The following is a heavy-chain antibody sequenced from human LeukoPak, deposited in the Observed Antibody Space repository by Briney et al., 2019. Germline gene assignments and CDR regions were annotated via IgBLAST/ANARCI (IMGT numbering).Heavy chain of an antibody. Sequence: PSETLSLTCAVYGGSFSGYYWSWIRQPPGKGLEWLGEINHSGSTNYNPSLKSRVTISVDTSKNQFSLKLSSVTAADTAVYYCARGRGSGWLNWFDPWGQGTLVTVSS. D-gene: IGHD6-19*01. J-gene: IGHJ5*02. V-gene: IGHV4-34*01. CDR2: INHSGST. CDR3: ARGRGSGWLNWFDP. CDR1: GGSFSGYY.